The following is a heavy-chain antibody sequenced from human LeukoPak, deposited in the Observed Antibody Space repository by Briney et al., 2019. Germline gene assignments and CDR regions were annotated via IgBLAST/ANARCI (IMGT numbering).Heavy chain of an antibody. Sequence: ASVKVSCTASGGTFSSYAISWVRQAPGQGLEWMGGIIPNSGGTKYAQNFQGRVTMTRDTSISTAYMELSSLISDDTAVYYCARGIELGIGYYYFYMDVWGKGTTVTISS. V-gene: IGHV1-2*02. CDR1: GGTFSSYA. D-gene: IGHD7-27*01. J-gene: IGHJ6*03. CDR2: IIPNSGGT. CDR3: ARGIELGIGYYYFYMDV.